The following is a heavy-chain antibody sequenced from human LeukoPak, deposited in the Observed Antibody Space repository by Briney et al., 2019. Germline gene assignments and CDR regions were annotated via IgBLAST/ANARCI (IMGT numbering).Heavy chain of an antibody. V-gene: IGHV3-23*01. CDR2: ISGSGGST. Sequence: GGSLRLSRAASGFTFSSYAMSWVRQAPGKGLEWVSAISGSGGSTYYADSVKGRFTISRDNAKNSLSLQMNSLRAEDTAVYYCARDFEYYGLDYWGQGTLVTVSS. D-gene: IGHD3-10*01. J-gene: IGHJ4*02. CDR1: GFTFSSYA. CDR3: ARDFEYYGLDY.